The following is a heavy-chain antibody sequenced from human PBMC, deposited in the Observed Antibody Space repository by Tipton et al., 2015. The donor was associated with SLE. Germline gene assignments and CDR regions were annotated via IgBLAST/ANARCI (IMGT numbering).Heavy chain of an antibody. Sequence: SLRLSCAAPGFAFSNYAMNWVRQAPGKGLEWISYITIGGSTIYYTDSAKGRFTISRDNAKNSLYLQMNSLTAEDTAIYYCARAARGSSASGFDIWGQGTMVTVSS. D-gene: IGHD6-6*01. CDR1: GFAFSNYA. J-gene: IGHJ3*02. V-gene: IGHV3-48*03. CDR3: ARAARGSSASGFDI. CDR2: ITIGGSTI.